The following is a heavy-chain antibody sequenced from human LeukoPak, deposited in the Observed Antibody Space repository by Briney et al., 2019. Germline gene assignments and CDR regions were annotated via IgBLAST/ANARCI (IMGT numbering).Heavy chain of an antibody. V-gene: IGHV3-23*01. J-gene: IGHJ4*02. D-gene: IGHD2-15*01. Sequence: QSGGSLRLSCAASGLPVSSYYMTWVRHAPGKGLEWVSSISGSGGTTYHADSVKGRFTISRDNTKNTLYLQMNSLRAEDTAVYYCAAVLRGYYFDYWGQGTLVTVSS. CDR2: ISGSGGTT. CDR1: GLPVSSYY. CDR3: AAVLRGYYFDY.